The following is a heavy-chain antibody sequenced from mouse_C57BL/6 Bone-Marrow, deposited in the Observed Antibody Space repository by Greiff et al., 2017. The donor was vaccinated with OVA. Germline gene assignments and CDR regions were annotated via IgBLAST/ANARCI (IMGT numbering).Heavy chain of an antibody. CDR3: TRLLDAMDY. Sequence: EVQRVESGEGLVKPGGSLKLSCAASGFTFSSYAMSWVRQTPEKRLEWVAYISSGGDYIYYADTVKGRYTISRDNARNTQYLQMSSLKSEDTAMYYCTRLLDAMDYWGQGTSVTVSS. CDR2: ISSGGDYI. V-gene: IGHV5-9-1*02. CDR1: GFTFSSYA. J-gene: IGHJ4*01. D-gene: IGHD2-1*01.